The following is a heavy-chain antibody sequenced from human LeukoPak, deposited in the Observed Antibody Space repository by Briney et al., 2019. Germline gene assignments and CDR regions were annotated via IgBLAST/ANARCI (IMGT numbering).Heavy chain of an antibody. D-gene: IGHD3-22*01. V-gene: IGHV4-61*01. Sequence: SETLSLTCTVSGGSVSSGSYYWSWIRQPPGKRLEWIGYIYYSGSTNYNPSLKSRVTISVDTSKTQFSLKLSSVTAADTAVYFCARADSSGYCRIDYFHYWGQGTLVTVSS. CDR1: GGSVSSGSYY. CDR2: IYYSGST. CDR3: ARADSSGYCRIDYFHY. J-gene: IGHJ4*02.